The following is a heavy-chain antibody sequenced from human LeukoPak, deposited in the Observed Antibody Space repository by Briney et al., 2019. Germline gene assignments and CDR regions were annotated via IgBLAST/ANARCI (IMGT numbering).Heavy chain of an antibody. CDR2: INPTGGST. D-gene: IGHD6-19*01. CDR1: GYTFPSYF. CDR3: ARTGYSSGWYPGRTWELWPYYFDY. V-gene: IGHV1-46*01. J-gene: IGHJ4*02. Sequence: ASVKVSCKASGYTFPSYFMHWVRQAPGQGLEWMGIINPTGGSTTYAQKFQGRVTISVDTSKNQFSLKLSSVTAADTAVYYCARTGYSSGWYPGRTWELWPYYFDYWGQGTLVTVSS.